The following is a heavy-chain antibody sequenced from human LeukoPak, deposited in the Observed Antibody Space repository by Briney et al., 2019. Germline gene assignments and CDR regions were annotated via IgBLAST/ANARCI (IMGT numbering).Heavy chain of an antibody. J-gene: IGHJ4*02. D-gene: IGHD5-18*01. CDR1: GFTFNSYG. V-gene: IGHV3-33*01. CDR2: IWYDGSNK. CDR3: ARAGGIQLWSQGY. Sequence: GGSLRLSCAASGFTFNSYGMHWVRQAPGKGLEWVAVIWYDGSNKYYADSVKGRFTISRDNSKNTLYLQMNSLRAEDTAVYYCARAGGIQLWSQGYWGQGTLVTVSS.